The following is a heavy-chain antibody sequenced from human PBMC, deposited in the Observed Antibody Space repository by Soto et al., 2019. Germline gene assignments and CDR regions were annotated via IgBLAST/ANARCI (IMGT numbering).Heavy chain of an antibody. CDR1: GYSISSGYY. Sequence: KASETLSLTCAVSGYSISSGYYWGWIRQPPGKGLEWIGSLHHSGTTYYNPSLKSRVTMSVDTSKNQLSLKLTSVTAADTAVYYCARDLRKYVATIYFDYWGQGALVTVS. V-gene: IGHV4-38-2*02. CDR2: LHHSGTT. CDR3: ARDLRKYVATIYFDY. D-gene: IGHD5-12*01. J-gene: IGHJ4*02.